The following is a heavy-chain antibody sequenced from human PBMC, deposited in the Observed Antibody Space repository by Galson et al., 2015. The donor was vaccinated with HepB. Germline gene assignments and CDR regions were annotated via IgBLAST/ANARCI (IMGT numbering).Heavy chain of an antibody. V-gene: IGHV3-48*02. D-gene: IGHD3-10*01. CDR2: IGHSGSDR. CDR1: AFSFGSYG. CDR3: ARDPYGAGNY. Sequence: SLRLSCAASAFSFGSYGMNWFRQAPGKGPEWISYIGHSGSDRKYADSVKGRFTISRDNAKNSLYLEMNSLRDEDTAVYYCARDPYGAGNYWGQGTLVTVSS. J-gene: IGHJ4*02.